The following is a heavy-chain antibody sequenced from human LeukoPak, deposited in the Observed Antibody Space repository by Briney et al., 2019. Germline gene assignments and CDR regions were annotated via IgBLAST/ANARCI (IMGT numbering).Heavy chain of an antibody. J-gene: IGHJ4*02. D-gene: IGHD6-19*01. CDR1: GGPISSYY. V-gene: IGHV4-59*01. CDR3: ARSYSSGWYVFDY. Sequence: PSETLSLTCTVSGGPISSYYWSWIRQPPGKGLEWIGYIYYSGSTNYNPSLKSRVTISVDTSKNQFSLKLSSVTAADTAVYYCARSYSSGWYVFDYWGQGTLVTVSS. CDR2: IYYSGST.